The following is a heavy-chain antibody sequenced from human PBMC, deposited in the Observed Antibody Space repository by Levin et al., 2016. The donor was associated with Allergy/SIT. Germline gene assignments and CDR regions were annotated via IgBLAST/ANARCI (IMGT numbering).Heavy chain of an antibody. V-gene: IGHV1-2*02. CDR3: ARDYGDRWTILDY. D-gene: IGHD3-3*01. CDR1: GYTFTDYY. CDR2: LTPNSGGT. Sequence: ASVKVSCKASGYTFTDYYIYWVRQAPGQGLEWMGWLTPNSGGTSYAQKFQGRVTMTRDTSISTAYMELRSLRSDDTAVYYCARDYGDRWTILDYWGQGTLVTVSS. J-gene: IGHJ4*02.